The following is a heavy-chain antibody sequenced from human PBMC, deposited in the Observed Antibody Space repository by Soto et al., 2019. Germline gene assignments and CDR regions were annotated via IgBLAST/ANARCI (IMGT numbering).Heavy chain of an antibody. D-gene: IGHD5-18*01. Sequence: PGGSLRLSCAASGFTFSSYTIHWFRQAPGKGLEWVALILYDGGNKYYADSVKGGFTISRDNSKNTLYLQMNSLRAEDTAVYYCARDNGYSHGHGMDVWGQGTTVTVSS. CDR3: ARDNGYSHGHGMDV. CDR2: ILYDGGNK. CDR1: GFTFSSYT. V-gene: IGHV3-30-3*01. J-gene: IGHJ6*02.